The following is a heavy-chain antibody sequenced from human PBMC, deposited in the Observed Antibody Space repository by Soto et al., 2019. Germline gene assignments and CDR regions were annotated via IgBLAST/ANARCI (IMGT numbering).Heavy chain of an antibody. CDR2: IYYSGST. Sequence: SETLSLTCTVSGGSISSGGYYWSWIRQHPGKGLEWIGYIYYSGSTYYNPSLKSRVTISVDTSKNQFSLTLSSVTAADTAVYYCARENSSSWYGGGYFQHWGQGTLVTVSS. CDR3: ARENSSSWYGGGYFQH. CDR1: GGSISSGGYY. V-gene: IGHV4-31*03. J-gene: IGHJ1*01. D-gene: IGHD6-13*01.